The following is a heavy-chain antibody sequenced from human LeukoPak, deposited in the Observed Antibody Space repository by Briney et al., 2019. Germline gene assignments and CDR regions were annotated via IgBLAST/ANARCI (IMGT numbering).Heavy chain of an antibody. Sequence: PGGSLRLSCAASGFIFSSFWVTWVRQAPGKGLELVATINQEGTEKYYVDSVKGRFTISRDNAKNSLYLEMNSLRAEDTAMYYCARDVAHYSKREMNMDVWGKGTTVTVSS. CDR3: ARDVAHYSKREMNMDV. D-gene: IGHD4-11*01. CDR2: INQEGTEK. CDR1: GFIFSSFW. V-gene: IGHV3-7*01. J-gene: IGHJ6*03.